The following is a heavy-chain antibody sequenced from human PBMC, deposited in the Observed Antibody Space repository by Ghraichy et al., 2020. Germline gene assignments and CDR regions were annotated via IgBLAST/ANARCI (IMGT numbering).Heavy chain of an antibody. D-gene: IGHD5-18*01. Sequence: SETLSLTCTVSGGSISSSSYYWGWIRQPPGKGLEWIGSIYYSGSTYYNPSLKSRVTISVDTSKNQFSLKLSSVTAADTAVYYCARRDTAMGTIDYWGQGTLVTVSS. CDR3: ARRDTAMGTIDY. V-gene: IGHV4-39*01. CDR2: IYYSGST. J-gene: IGHJ4*02. CDR1: GGSISSSSYY.